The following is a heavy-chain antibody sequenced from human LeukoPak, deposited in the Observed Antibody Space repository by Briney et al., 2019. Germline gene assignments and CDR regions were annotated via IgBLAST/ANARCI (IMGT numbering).Heavy chain of an antibody. Sequence: QPGGSLRLSCAASGSSFSTYGMHWVRQAPGKGLEWVAVIWHDGINQYYPDSVKGRFTVSRDNSQNTLYLQMNSLRAEDTAVYYCARDLGAMTSYEFWSGYGMDVWGQGTSVTVSS. D-gene: IGHD3-3*01. CDR2: IWHDGINQ. V-gene: IGHV3-33*01. J-gene: IGHJ6*02. CDR1: GSSFSTYG. CDR3: ARDLGAMTSYEFWSGYGMDV.